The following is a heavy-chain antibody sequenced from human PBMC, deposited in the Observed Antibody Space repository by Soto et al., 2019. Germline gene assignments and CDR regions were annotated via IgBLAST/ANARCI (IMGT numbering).Heavy chain of an antibody. CDR2: MNPNSGNT. CDR1: GYTFTSYD. CDR3: ARGPRDYGDSTIPPFIWYFDL. D-gene: IGHD4-17*01. V-gene: IGHV1-8*01. Sequence: ASVKVSCKAAGYTFTSYDINWGRQATGQGLEWMGWMNPNSGNTGYAQKFQGRVTMTRNTSISTAYMELSSLRSEDTAVYYCARGPRDYGDSTIPPFIWYFDLWGRGTLVTVSS. J-gene: IGHJ2*01.